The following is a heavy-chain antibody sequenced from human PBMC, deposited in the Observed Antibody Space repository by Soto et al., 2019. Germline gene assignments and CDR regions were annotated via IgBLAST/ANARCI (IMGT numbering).Heavy chain of an antibody. J-gene: IGHJ5*02. Sequence: PSETLSLTCTVSGGSISSYYWSWIRQPPGKGLEWIGYIYYSGSTNYNPSLKSRVTISVDTSKNQFSLKLSSVTAADTAVYYCARVLDRQYYDILTGYNWFDPWGQGTLVTVSS. CDR3: ARVLDRQYYDILTGYNWFDP. CDR2: IYYSGST. D-gene: IGHD3-9*01. V-gene: IGHV4-59*01. CDR1: GGSISSYY.